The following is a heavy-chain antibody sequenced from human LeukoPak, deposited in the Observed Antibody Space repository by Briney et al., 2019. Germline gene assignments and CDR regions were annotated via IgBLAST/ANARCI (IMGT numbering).Heavy chain of an antibody. J-gene: IGHJ4*02. V-gene: IGHV3-30-3*01. D-gene: IGHD1-26*01. CDR2: IPYDGNNK. CDR3: ARDLSGGGYDY. CDR1: GITFSSYA. Sequence: PGRSLRLSCAASGITFSSYAMHWVRQAPGKGLEWVAVIPYDGNNKYYVDSVKGRFTISRDNSKNTLYLQMNSLRAEDTAVYYCARDLSGGGYDYWGQGTLVTVSS.